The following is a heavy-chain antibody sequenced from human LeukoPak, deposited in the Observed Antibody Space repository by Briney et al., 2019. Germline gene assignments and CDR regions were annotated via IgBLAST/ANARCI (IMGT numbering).Heavy chain of an antibody. J-gene: IGHJ4*02. V-gene: IGHV3-64*01. CDR3: ARTLFDY. Sequence: GGSLRLSCAASGFTFSSYAMHWVRQAPGKGLGYVSAISSNGGSTYYANSVKGRFTISRDNSKNTLYLQMGSLRAEGMAVYYCARTLFDYWGQGTLVTVSS. CDR1: GFTFSSYA. CDR2: ISSNGGST.